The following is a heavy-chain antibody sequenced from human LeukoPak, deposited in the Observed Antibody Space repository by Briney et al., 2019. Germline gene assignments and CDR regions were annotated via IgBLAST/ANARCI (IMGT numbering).Heavy chain of an antibody. V-gene: IGHV4-34*01. Sequence: SETLSLTCAVYGGSFSGYYWSWIRPPPGKGLEWIGEINHSGSTNYNPSLKSRVTISVDTSKNQFSLKLSSVTAADTAVYYCARHGDYYGSGSRYWGQGTLVTVSS. CDR1: GGSFSGYY. CDR2: INHSGST. D-gene: IGHD3-10*01. CDR3: ARHGDYYGSGSRY. J-gene: IGHJ4*02.